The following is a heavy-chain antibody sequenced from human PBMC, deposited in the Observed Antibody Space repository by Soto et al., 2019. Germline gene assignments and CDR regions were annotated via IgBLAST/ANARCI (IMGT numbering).Heavy chain of an antibody. Sequence: SETLSLTCTVAGGSVSSGTYYWSWIRQPPGKGLEWIGNIHYSGSTNYNPSLKSRVTMSVDTSKNQFSLKLTFVTAADTAMFYCARSSFYYDTSGYAVAWFDPWGQGTPVTVSS. CDR1: GGSVSSGTYY. D-gene: IGHD3-22*01. J-gene: IGHJ5*02. CDR3: ARSSFYYDTSGYAVAWFDP. V-gene: IGHV4-61*01. CDR2: IHYSGST.